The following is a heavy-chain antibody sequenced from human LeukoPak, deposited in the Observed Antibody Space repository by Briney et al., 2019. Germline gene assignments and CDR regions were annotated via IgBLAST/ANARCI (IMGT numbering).Heavy chain of an antibody. V-gene: IGHV1-2*02. CDR1: GYTFTGYY. Sequence: GASVKVSCKASGYTFTGYYMHWVRQAPGQGLEWMGWINPNSGGTNYAQKLQGRVTMTTDTSTSTAYMELRSLRSDDTAVYYCAKDRNDYGDSYYFDYWGQGTLVTVSS. D-gene: IGHD4-17*01. CDR3: AKDRNDYGDSYYFDY. J-gene: IGHJ4*02. CDR2: INPNSGGT.